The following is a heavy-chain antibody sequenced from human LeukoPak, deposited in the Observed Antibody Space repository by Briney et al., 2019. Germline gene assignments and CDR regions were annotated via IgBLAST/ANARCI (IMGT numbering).Heavy chain of an antibody. V-gene: IGHV4-39*01. CDR1: GGSISSSSYY. CDR2: IYYSGST. Sequence: SETLSLTCTVSGGSISSSSYYWGWIRQPPGKGLEWIGSIYYSGSTYYNPSLKSRVTISVDTSKNQFSLKLSSVTAADTAVYYRARHVWQQLASNPYYYYYYMDVWGKGTTVTVSS. CDR3: ARHVWQQLASNPYYYYYYMDV. D-gene: IGHD6-13*01. J-gene: IGHJ6*03.